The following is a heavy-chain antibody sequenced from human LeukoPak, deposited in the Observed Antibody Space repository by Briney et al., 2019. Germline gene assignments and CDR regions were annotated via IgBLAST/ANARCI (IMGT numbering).Heavy chain of an antibody. CDR3: ARDTSRTADY. CDR2: IWYDGSDK. Sequence: GGSLRLACAASGFTFSSYTMHWVRQAPGKGLELVAVIWYDGSDKYYADSVKGRFTISRDNSKNTLYLQMNSLRAEDTAVYYCARDTSRTADYWGQGTLVTVSS. V-gene: IGHV3-33*01. CDR1: GFTFSSYT. J-gene: IGHJ4*02.